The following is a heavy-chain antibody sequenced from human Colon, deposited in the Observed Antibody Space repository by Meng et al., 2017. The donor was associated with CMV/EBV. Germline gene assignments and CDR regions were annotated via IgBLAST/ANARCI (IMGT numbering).Heavy chain of an antibody. CDR1: GASLSNNIYY. CDR3: ARDGRCSSGGGSCLDY. CDR2: IDSSGST. J-gene: IGHJ4*02. Sequence: SETLSLTCNVSGASLSNNIYYWSWIRQPPGKGLEWIAYIDSSGSTKYNPSLKSRVTISIASSKNQFSLKVNSVTAADTAMFFCARDGRCSSGGGSCLDYWGQGTQVTVSS. D-gene: IGHD2-15*01. V-gene: IGHV4-61*01.